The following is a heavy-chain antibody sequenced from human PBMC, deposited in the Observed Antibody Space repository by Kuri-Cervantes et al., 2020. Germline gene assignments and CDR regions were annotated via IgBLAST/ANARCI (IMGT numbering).Heavy chain of an antibody. Sequence: ASVKVSCKASGYTFTSYGISWVRQAPGQGLEWMGWISAYNGNTNYAQKLQGRVTMTTDTSTSTAYMELRSLRSDDTAVYYCARDLGWVDWWLGPFPYYYYGMDVWGQGTTVTVSS. CDR2: ISAYNGNT. CDR1: GYTFTSYG. CDR3: ARDLGWVDWWLGPFPYYYYGMDV. V-gene: IGHV1-18*01. D-gene: IGHD6-19*01. J-gene: IGHJ6*02.